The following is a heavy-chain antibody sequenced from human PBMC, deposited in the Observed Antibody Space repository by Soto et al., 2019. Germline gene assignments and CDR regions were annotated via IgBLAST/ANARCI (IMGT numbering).Heavy chain of an antibody. CDR1: GFSLSTSGMC. V-gene: IGHV2-70*01. CDR3: ARIRRGFGEYYGMDV. Sequence: SGPTLVNPTQTLTLTCTFSGFSLSTSGMCVSWIRQPPGKALEWLALIGWDDDKYYSTSLKTRLTISKDTSKNQVVLTMTNMDPVDTATYYCARIRRGFGEYYGMDVWGQGTTVTVSS. CDR2: IGWDDDK. J-gene: IGHJ6*02. D-gene: IGHD3-10*01.